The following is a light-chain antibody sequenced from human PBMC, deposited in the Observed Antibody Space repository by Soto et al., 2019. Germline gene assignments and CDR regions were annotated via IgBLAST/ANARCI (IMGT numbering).Light chain of an antibody. CDR1: QSVSSNY. J-gene: IGKJ4*01. CDR2: RAS. CDR3: QQYGSSPLT. Sequence: EIVLTQSPGTLSLSPGERATLSCRASQSVSSNYVAWYQQKPDQVPKVLIYRASSRATGIPDRFSGSGSGTDFTLTISRLEPEDFAVYYCQQYGSSPLTFGGGTKVEIK. V-gene: IGKV3-20*01.